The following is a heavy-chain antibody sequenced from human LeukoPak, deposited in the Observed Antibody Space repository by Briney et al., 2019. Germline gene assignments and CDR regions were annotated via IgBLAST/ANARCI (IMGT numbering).Heavy chain of an antibody. CDR1: GFSLSTSGVG. Sequence: SGPTLVNPTQTLTLTCTFSGFSLSTSGVGVGWIRQPPGKALEWLALIYWDDDKRYSPSLKSRLTITKDTSKNQVVLIMTNMAPVDTATYYCAKRQGGSSSWYWSWFAPWGQGPLVTVSS. V-gene: IGHV2-5*02. CDR3: AKRQGGSSSWYWSWFAP. CDR2: IYWDDDK. J-gene: IGHJ5*02. D-gene: IGHD6-13*01.